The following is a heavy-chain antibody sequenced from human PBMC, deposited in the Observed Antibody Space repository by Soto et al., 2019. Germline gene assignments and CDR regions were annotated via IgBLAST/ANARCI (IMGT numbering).Heavy chain of an antibody. CDR2: IDWDDDK. Sequence: SGPTLVNPTQTLTLTCTFSGFSLSTSGMCVSWIRQPPGKALEWLARIDWDDDKYYSTSLKTRLTISKDTSKNQVVLTMTNMDPVDTATYYCAHRAYYYGSGSYYTHWGQGILVTVSS. CDR1: GFSLSTSGMC. CDR3: AHRAYYYGSGSYYTH. D-gene: IGHD3-10*01. J-gene: IGHJ4*02. V-gene: IGHV2-70*12.